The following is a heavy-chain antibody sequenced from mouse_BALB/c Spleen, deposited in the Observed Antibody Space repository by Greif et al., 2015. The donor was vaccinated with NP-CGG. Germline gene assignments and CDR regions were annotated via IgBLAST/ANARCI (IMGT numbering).Heavy chain of an antibody. CDR1: GFAFSSYD. D-gene: IGHD2-4*01. CDR2: ISSGGGST. J-gene: IGHJ2*01. CDR3: ARRYDYDDGYFDY. V-gene: IGHV5-12-1*01. Sequence: EVQVVESGGGLVKPGGSLKLSCAASGFAFSSYDMSWVRQTPEKRLEWVAYISSGGGSTYYPDTVKGRFTISRDNAKNTLYLQMSSPKSEDTAMYYCARRYDYDDGYFDYWGQGTTLTVSS.